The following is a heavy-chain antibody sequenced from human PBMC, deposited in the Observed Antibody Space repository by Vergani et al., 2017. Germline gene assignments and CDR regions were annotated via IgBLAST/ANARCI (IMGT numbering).Heavy chain of an antibody. CDR1: GITFWKFG. CDR2: IRWNSGAV. J-gene: IGHJ1*01. D-gene: IGHD3-10*01. CDR3: TTAWGLYYLHGEYFQY. Sequence: EVDLVESGGGLAQPGGSLRLSCEASGITFWKFGMHWVRQGPGKGLEWVSGIRWNSGAVDYADSVRGRFTISRDNSKNTLFLQMNSLKDEDTAVYYCTTAWGLYYLHGEYFQYWGRGTLVSVSS. V-gene: IGHV3-9*01.